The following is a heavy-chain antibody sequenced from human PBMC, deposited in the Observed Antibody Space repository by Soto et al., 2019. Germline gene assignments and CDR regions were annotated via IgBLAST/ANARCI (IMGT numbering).Heavy chain of an antibody. V-gene: IGHV4-39*02. CDR1: GGSINTNTYY. D-gene: IGHD3-3*01. J-gene: IGHJ1*01. CDR3: VGHFNVRGWSHFPY. CDR2: MSRSGST. Sequence: PSKNPPITCAVSGGSINTNTYYWGWIRQPPGKGLEWIGSMSRSGSTHYNPSLKSRLTISLDMSKNHFSLDLRSVTAADTAVYYCVGHFNVRGWSHFPYWGQG.